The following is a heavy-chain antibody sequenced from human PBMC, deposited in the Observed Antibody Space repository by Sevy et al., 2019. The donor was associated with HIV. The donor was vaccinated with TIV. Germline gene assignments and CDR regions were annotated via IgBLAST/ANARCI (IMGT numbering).Heavy chain of an antibody. Sequence: SETLSLTCTVSGGSISSGDYYWSWIRQPPGKGREWIGYINYSGSTYYNPSLKSRVTISVDTSKNQFSLKLSSVTAADTAVYYCASRPADVDIVAMTYYYGMDVWGQGTTVTVSS. CDR3: ASRPADVDIVAMTYYYGMDV. J-gene: IGHJ6*02. V-gene: IGHV4-30-4*01. CDR2: INYSGST. D-gene: IGHD5-12*01. CDR1: GGSISSGDYY.